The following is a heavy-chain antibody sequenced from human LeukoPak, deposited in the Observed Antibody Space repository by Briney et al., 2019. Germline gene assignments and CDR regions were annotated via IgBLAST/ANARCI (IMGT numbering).Heavy chain of an antibody. CDR1: GFTFDDYA. CDR3: AKDGVAARPHYYYYYYMDV. CDR2: ISWDGGST. J-gene: IGHJ6*03. V-gene: IGHV3-43D*03. D-gene: IGHD6-6*01. Sequence: GGSLRLSSAASGFTFDDYAMHWVRQAPGKGLEWVSLISWDGGSTYYADSVKGRFTISRDNSKNSLYLQMNSLRAEDTALYYCAKDGVAARPHYYYYYYMDVWGKGTTVTVSS.